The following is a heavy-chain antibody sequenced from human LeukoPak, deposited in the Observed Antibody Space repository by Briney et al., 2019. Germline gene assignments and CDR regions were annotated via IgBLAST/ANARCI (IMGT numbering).Heavy chain of an antibody. CDR3: AKDALYDFWSGYYPLFDY. V-gene: IGHV3-23*01. J-gene: IGHJ4*02. Sequence: PGGSLRLSCAASGFTFSSYAMSWVRQAQGKGLEWVSAISGSGGSTYYADSVKGRFTISRDNSKNTLYLQMNSLRAEDTAVYYCAKDALYDFWSGYYPLFDYWGQGTLVTVSS. CDR1: GFTFSSYA. D-gene: IGHD3-3*01. CDR2: ISGSGGST.